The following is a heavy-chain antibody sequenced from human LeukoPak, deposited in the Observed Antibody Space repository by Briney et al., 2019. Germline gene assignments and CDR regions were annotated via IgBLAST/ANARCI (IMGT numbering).Heavy chain of an antibody. CDR1: GYTFTSYD. V-gene: IGHV1-8*01. CDR2: MNPNSGNT. J-gene: IGHJ6*02. Sequence: ASVKVSCKAPGYTFTSYDINWVRQATGQGLEWMGWMNPNSGNTGYAQKFQGRVTMTRNTSISTAYMELSSLRSEDTAVYYCARIRGEPHYYYYYGMDVWGQGTTVTVSS. D-gene: IGHD3-16*01. CDR3: ARIRGEPHYYYYYGMDV.